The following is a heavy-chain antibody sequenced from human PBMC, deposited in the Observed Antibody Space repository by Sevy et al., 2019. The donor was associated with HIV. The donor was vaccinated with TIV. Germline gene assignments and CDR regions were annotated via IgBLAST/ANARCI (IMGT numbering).Heavy chain of an antibody. CDR2: IWYDGSNK. V-gene: IGHV3-33*01. CDR1: GFTFSSYG. Sequence: GGSLRLSCAASGFTFSSYGMHWVRQAPGKGLEWVAVIWYDGSNKYYADSVKGRFTISRDNSKNTLYLQMNSLRAEDKAVYYCASATGNWGDDAFDIWGQGTMVTVSS. J-gene: IGHJ3*02. CDR3: ASATGNWGDDAFDI. D-gene: IGHD3-16*01.